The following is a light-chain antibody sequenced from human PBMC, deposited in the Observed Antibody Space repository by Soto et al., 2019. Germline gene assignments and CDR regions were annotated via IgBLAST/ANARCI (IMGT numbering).Light chain of an antibody. V-gene: IGKV3-11*01. CDR2: DVS. CDR3: QQRSNWPPFT. Sequence: EIVLTQSPATLSLSPGERATLSCRASQSVFSYLAWYQQKPGQAPRLLIYDVSNRATGITARFIGSGSGTDVTLTISSVEPEDFAVYYCQQRSNWPPFTFGPGTKVDLK. J-gene: IGKJ3*01. CDR1: QSVFSY.